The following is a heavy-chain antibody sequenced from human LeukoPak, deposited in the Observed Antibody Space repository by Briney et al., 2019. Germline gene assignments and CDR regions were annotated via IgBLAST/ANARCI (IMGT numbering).Heavy chain of an antibody. D-gene: IGHD2-15*01. CDR3: ARVPLLGYCSGGSCYRFDF. CDR1: RYTFTSYD. Sequence: GASVKVSCKASRYTFTSYDINWVRQAPGQGLEWMGWMNPNSGNTGYAQKFQGRVTMTRDTSISTAYMELTSLRSEDTAVYYCARVPLLGYCSGGSCYRFDFWGQGTLVTVSS. CDR2: MNPNSGNT. V-gene: IGHV1-8*02. J-gene: IGHJ4*02.